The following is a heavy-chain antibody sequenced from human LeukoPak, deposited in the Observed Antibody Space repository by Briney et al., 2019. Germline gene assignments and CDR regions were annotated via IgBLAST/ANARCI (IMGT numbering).Heavy chain of an antibody. CDR2: ISSSSGTI. D-gene: IGHD3-3*01. Sequence: GGSLRLSCAASGFTFSSYSMNWVRQAPGKGLEWVSYISSSSGTIYYADSVKGRFTISRDNAKNSLYLQMNSLRAEDTAVYYCARGTNVLRFLSAHDWFDPWGQGTLVTVSS. CDR1: GFTFSSYS. V-gene: IGHV3-48*01. J-gene: IGHJ5*02. CDR3: ARGTNVLRFLSAHDWFDP.